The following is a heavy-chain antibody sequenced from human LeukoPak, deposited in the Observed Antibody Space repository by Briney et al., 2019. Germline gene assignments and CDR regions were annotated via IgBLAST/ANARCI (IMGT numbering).Heavy chain of an antibody. D-gene: IGHD3-22*01. V-gene: IGHV1-18*01. Sequence: ASVKVSCKASGYTFTSYGISWVRQAPGQGLEWMGWISTYNANTNYAQKLQGRVTMTRDMSTSTVYMELSSLRSEDTAVYYCARDRNRYDSSGYYYISAFDIWGQGTMVTVSS. CDR1: GYTFTSYG. CDR3: ARDRNRYDSSGYYYISAFDI. J-gene: IGHJ3*02. CDR2: ISTYNANT.